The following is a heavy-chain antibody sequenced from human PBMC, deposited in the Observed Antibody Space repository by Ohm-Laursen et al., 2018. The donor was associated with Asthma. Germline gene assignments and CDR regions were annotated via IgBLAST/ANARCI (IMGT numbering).Heavy chain of an antibody. D-gene: IGHD2-15*01. Sequence: ESLKISCKGSGYSFTSYWIGWVRQMPGKGLEWMGIIYPGDSDTRYSPSFQGQVTISADKSISTAYLQWSSLKASDTAMYYCARTLGYCSGGSCYTEDYFDYWGQGTLVTVSS. CDR2: IYPGDSDT. V-gene: IGHV5-51*01. CDR3: ARTLGYCSGGSCYTEDYFDY. CDR1: GYSFTSYW. J-gene: IGHJ4*02.